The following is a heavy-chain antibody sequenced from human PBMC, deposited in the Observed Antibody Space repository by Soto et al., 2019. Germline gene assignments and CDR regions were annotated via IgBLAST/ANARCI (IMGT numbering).Heavy chain of an antibody. J-gene: IGHJ5*02. CDR3: ASQKTVIRGPLSSNWFDP. CDR1: GYTFTDYW. Sequence: GESLKISCKGYGYTFTDYWIGWVRQMPGKGLELIGLVYPGDSDTRYSPSFQGRVTISADKSISAAFLQWSSLRASDTAMYYCASQKTVIRGPLSSNWFDPWGQGTLVTVSS. V-gene: IGHV5-51*01. CDR2: VYPGDSDT. D-gene: IGHD1-1*01.